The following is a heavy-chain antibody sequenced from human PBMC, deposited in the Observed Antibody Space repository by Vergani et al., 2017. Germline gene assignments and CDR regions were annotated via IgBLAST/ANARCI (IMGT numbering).Heavy chain of an antibody. D-gene: IGHD6-19*01. CDR3: GRGEWVVPDY. CDR1: GGSISSYY. V-gene: IGHV4-59*01. J-gene: IGHJ4*02. CDR2: IYYSGCT. Sequence: QVQLQESGPGLVKPSETLSLTCTVSGGSISSYYWSWIRQPPGKGLEWVGYIYYSGCTNYNPSLKSRVTISVDTSKNQFSLKLGSVTAADTAGYYCGRGEWVVPDYWGQGTLVTVSS.